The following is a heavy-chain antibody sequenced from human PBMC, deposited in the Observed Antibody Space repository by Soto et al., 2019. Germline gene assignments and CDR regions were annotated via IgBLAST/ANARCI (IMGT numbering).Heavy chain of an antibody. CDR1: GGSISSGDYY. J-gene: IGHJ4*02. D-gene: IGHD2-8*01. CDR2: ILYSGTT. Sequence: QVQLQESGPGLVKPSQTLSLTCTVSGGSISSGDYYWSWIRQPPGKGLEWIGYILYSGTTNSNPSLESRLTISVDTYKNQFCLKLTSVTAADTAVYYCARNGALDYWGRGTLVTVSS. V-gene: IGHV4-30-4*01. CDR3: ARNGALDY.